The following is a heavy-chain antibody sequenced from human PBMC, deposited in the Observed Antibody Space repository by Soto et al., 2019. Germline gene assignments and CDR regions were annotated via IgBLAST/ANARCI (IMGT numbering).Heavy chain of an antibody. CDR3: ARDTLGANVSGTGDYYYGMDV. D-gene: IGHD3-10*01. Sequence: SETLSLTCTVSGGSISSYYWSWIRQPPGKGLEWIGYTYYSGSTNYNPSLKSRVTISVDTSKNQFSLKLSSVTAADTAVYYCARDTLGANVSGTGDYYYGMDVWGQGTTVTVSS. J-gene: IGHJ6*02. CDR1: GGSISSYY. CDR2: TYYSGST. V-gene: IGHV4-59*01.